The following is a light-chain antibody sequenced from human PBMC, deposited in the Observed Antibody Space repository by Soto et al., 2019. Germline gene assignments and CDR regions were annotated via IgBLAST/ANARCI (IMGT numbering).Light chain of an antibody. V-gene: IGKV3-20*01. CDR1: QSVGSNY. CDR2: GAS. CDR3: QQYGSSPWT. J-gene: IGKJ1*01. Sequence: EIALTQSPGTLSLSPGERATLSCRASQSVGSNYLAWYQQKPGQAPRLLIYGASSRATGVPDRFSGSGSGTDFTLTIRRLEPEEFAVYYCQQYGSSPWTVGQGTKVDIK.